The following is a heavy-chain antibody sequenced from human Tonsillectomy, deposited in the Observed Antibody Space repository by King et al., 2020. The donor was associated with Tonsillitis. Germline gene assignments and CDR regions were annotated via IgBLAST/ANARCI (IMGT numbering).Heavy chain of an antibody. Sequence: MQLQESGPGLVKPSDTLSLTCTVSGDSISSSSYYWGWIRQPPGKGLEWIGSIYYSGGTYYNPSLKSRVTIAVDTSKNQFSLKLSSVTASNTAVYYCARHEPSPNLNWYFDLWGRGTLVTVSS. CDR2: IYYSGGT. J-gene: IGHJ2*01. CDR3: ARHEPSPNLNWYFDL. V-gene: IGHV4-39*01. CDR1: GDSISSSSYY. D-gene: IGHD1-14*01.